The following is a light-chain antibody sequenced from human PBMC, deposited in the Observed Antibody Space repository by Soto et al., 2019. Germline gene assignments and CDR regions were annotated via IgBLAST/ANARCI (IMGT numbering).Light chain of an antibody. CDR1: SGHSSYA. J-gene: IGLJ2*01. CDR3: QTWDTGARVV. V-gene: IGLV4-69*01. Sequence: QPVLTQSPSASASLGASVKLTCTLSSGHSSYAIAWHQQQPEKGPRYLMKLSSDGSHSKGDGIPDRFSGSSSGAERYLTISSLQSEDVADYYCQTWDTGARVVFGGGTNVTVL. CDR2: LSSDGSH.